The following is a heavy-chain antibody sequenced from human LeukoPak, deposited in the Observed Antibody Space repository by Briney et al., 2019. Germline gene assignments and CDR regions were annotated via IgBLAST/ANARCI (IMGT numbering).Heavy chain of an antibody. Sequence: ASVKVSCKASGYTFTSYDINWVRQATGQGLEWMGWMNPNSGNTGYAQKFQGRVTMTRDTSTSTVYMELSSLRSEDTAVYYCARDRGGGGTHYFDYWGQGTLVTVSS. V-gene: IGHV1-8*01. CDR2: MNPNSGNT. J-gene: IGHJ4*02. CDR1: GYTFTSYD. D-gene: IGHD3-16*01. CDR3: ARDRGGGGTHYFDY.